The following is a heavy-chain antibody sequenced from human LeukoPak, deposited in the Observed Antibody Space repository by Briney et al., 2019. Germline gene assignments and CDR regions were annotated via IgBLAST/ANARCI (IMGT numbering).Heavy chain of an antibody. CDR1: GFTFSSYA. J-gene: IGHJ4*02. Sequence: PGGSLRLSCAASGFTFSSYAMGWVRQAPGKGLEWVSAISGSGGSTYYADSVKGRFTISRDNSKNTLYLQMNSLRAEDTAVYYCAKDQGRYYDSSGYYPYDYWGQGTLVTVSS. V-gene: IGHV3-23*01. CDR2: ISGSGGST. CDR3: AKDQGRYYDSSGYYPYDY. D-gene: IGHD3-22*01.